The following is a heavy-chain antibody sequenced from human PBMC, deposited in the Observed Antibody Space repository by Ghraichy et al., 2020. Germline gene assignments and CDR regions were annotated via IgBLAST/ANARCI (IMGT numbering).Heavy chain of an antibody. CDR1: GFTFSGSA. D-gene: IGHD2-15*01. V-gene: IGHV3-73*01. CDR2: IRSKANSYAT. Sequence: GGSLRLSCAASGFTFSGSAMHWVRQASGKGLEWVGRIRSKANSYATAYAASVKGRFTISRDDSKNTAYLQMSSLKSEDTAVYYCTRYCDGAAPPFDYWGQGTLVTVSS. J-gene: IGHJ4*02. CDR3: TRYCDGAAPPFDY.